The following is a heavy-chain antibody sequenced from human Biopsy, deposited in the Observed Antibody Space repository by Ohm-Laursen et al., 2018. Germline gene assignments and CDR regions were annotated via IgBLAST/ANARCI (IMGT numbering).Heavy chain of an antibody. V-gene: IGHV4-59*02. CDR3: ARDSGILSYGNFKYYHYYGMDV. CDR2: IYYSVMT. Sequence: GTLSLTCTVSGDSVTKYYWSWIRQPPGKGLEWIGHIYYSVMTNYNPSLQSRVSISVDTSRNQVSLTLSSVTAAGTAVYYCARDSGILSYGNFKYYHYYGMDVWGQGTKVTVSS. D-gene: IGHD4-11*01. J-gene: IGHJ6*02. CDR1: GDSVTKYY.